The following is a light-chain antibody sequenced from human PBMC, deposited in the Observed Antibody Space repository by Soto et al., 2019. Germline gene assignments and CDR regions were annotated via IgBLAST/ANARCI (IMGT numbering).Light chain of an antibody. CDR3: SSYAGSNDFEVV. CDR1: SSDVGGYNY. Sequence: QSALTQPPSASGSPGQSVTISCTGTSSDVGGYNYVSWYQQHPGKAPKLMIYEVSQRPSGVPDRFSGSKSGIQASLTVSGLQAEDAADYYCSSYAGSNDFEVVFGGGTKVTVL. J-gene: IGLJ2*01. V-gene: IGLV2-8*01. CDR2: EVS.